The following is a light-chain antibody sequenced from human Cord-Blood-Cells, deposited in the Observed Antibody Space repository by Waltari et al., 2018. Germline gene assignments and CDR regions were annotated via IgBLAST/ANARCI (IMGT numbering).Light chain of an antibody. J-gene: IGKJ1*01. CDR1: QSVTSSY. CDR2: CKS. Sequence: SCRATQSVTSSYLDWYQQRPRQAPRLLHDCKSSSATGIPDRVSGSGSGTDFTLTVSRVEPEDLAVYYCHQYGSSRTFGQGTKVEIK. V-gene: IGKV3-20*01. CDR3: HQYGSSRT.